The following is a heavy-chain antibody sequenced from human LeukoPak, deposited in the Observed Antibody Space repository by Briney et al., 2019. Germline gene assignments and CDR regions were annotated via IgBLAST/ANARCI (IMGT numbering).Heavy chain of an antibody. CDR3: ARSKVLRLDDIYY. D-gene: IGHD3-9*01. Sequence: SVTVSCKASGGTFSSYSISWVRQAPGQGLEWMGGIIPIFGAANYAQKFQGRVTITADESTSTAYMELSSLRSEDTAVYYCARSKVLRLDDIYYWGQGTLVTVSS. CDR1: GGTFSSYS. V-gene: IGHV1-69*13. CDR2: IIPIFGAA. J-gene: IGHJ4*02.